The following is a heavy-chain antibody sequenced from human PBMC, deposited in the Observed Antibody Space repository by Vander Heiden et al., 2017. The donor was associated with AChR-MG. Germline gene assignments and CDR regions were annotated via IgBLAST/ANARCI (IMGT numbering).Heavy chain of an antibody. D-gene: IGHD1-26*01. V-gene: IGHV3-9*01. CDR1: GFSFDDDA. J-gene: IGHJ4*02. Sequence: EVQLVESGGALVQPGRSLRFPCAASGFSFDDDAMLWVRQAPGKGLGWVSGISWNSGSIGYADSVKGRFTISRDNAKNSLYLQMNSLRAEDTALYYCAKVGGGSYYYFDYWGQGTLVTVSS. CDR3: AKVGGGSYYYFDY. CDR2: ISWNSGSI.